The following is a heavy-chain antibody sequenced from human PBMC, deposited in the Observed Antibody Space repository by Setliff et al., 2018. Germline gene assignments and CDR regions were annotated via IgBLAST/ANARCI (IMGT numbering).Heavy chain of an antibody. J-gene: IGHJ4*02. CDR3: ARSASDWAAAGEFDY. CDR2: IYYSGST. D-gene: IGHD6-13*01. V-gene: IGHV4-39*07. Sequence: KPSETLSLTCTVSGGSISSSSYYWGWIRQPPGKGLEWIGSIYYSGSTYYNPSLKSRVTISVDTSKNQFSLKLSSVTAADTAMYYCARSASDWAAAGEFDYWGQGTLVTVSS. CDR1: GGSISSSSYY.